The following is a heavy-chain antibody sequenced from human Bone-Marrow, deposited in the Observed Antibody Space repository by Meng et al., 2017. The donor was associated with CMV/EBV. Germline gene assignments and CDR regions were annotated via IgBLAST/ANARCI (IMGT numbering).Heavy chain of an antibody. Sequence: SCAVNGGPFRGSNWSWIRQPPGKGLEWIGEINHSGSTNYNPSLKSRVTISVDTSKNQFSLKLSSVTAADTAVYYCAGENTTTYDYDYVRGRYYYYGMDVWGQGTTVTVSS. CDR1: GGPFRGSN. CDR3: AGENTTTYDYDYVRGRYYYYGMDV. CDR2: INHSGST. J-gene: IGHJ6*02. D-gene: IGHD3-16*01. V-gene: IGHV4-34*01.